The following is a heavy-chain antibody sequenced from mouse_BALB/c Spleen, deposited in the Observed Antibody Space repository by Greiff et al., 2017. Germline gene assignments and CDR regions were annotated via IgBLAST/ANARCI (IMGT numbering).Heavy chain of an antibody. CDR3: ARDFYWYFDV. J-gene: IGHJ1*01. V-gene: IGHV5-4*02. CDR2: ISDGGSYT. Sequence: EVQGVESGGGLVKPGGSLKLSCAASGFTFSDYYMYWVRQTPEKRLEWVATISDGGSYTYYPDSVKGRFTISRDNAKNNLYLQMSSLKSEDTAMYYCARDFYWYFDVWGAGTTVTVSS. CDR1: GFTFSDYY.